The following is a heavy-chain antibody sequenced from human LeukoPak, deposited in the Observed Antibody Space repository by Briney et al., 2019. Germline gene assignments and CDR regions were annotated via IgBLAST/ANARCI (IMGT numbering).Heavy chain of an antibody. CDR1: GGSISSSSYY. Sequence: PSETLSLTCTVSGGSISSSSYYWGWIRQPPGKGLEWIGSIYYSGSTYYNPSLMSRVTISVDTSKNQFSLKLSSVTAADTAVYYCATSRDYVLPAWGQGTLVTVSS. V-gene: IGHV4-39*01. CDR2: IYYSGST. D-gene: IGHD4-17*01. CDR3: ATSRDYVLPA. J-gene: IGHJ5*02.